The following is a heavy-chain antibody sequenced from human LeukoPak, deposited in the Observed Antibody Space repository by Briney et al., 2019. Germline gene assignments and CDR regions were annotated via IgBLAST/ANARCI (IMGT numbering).Heavy chain of an antibody. J-gene: IGHJ4*02. CDR1: GFTFSSSA. Sequence: GGSLRLSCAASGFTFSSSAMSWVRQVPGKGLEWVSVIYSGGSTYYADSVKGRFTISRDNSKNTLYLQMNSLRAEDTAVYYCARDSFWSTPFDYWGQGTLVTVSS. V-gene: IGHV3-23*03. CDR2: IYSGGST. CDR3: ARDSFWSTPFDY. D-gene: IGHD3-3*01.